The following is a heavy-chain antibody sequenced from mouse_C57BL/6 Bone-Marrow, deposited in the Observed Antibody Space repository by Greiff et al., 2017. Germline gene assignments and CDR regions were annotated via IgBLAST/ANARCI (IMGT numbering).Heavy chain of an antibody. V-gene: IGHV1-53*01. CDR3: ARSTITTVVAEDAMDY. CDR2: INPSNGGT. CDR1: GYTFTSYW. J-gene: IGHJ4*01. D-gene: IGHD1-1*01. Sequence: QVQLQQSGTELVKPGASVKLSCKASGYTFTSYWMHWVKQRPGQGLEWIGNINPSNGGTNYNEKFKSKATLTVDKSSSTAYMQLSSLTSEDSAVYYCARSTITTVVAEDAMDYWGQGTSVTVSS.